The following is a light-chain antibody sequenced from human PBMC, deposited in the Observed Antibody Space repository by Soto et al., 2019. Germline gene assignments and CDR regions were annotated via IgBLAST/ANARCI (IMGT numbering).Light chain of an antibody. Sequence: EIVMTQSPATLSVSPGERATLSCRASQSVSSNLTWYQQKPGQAPRLLIYGASTRATGIAARFSGSRSGTEFTLTISSLQSKDFAVYYCQQYNNWPRTFGQGTKVEIK. V-gene: IGKV3-15*01. CDR1: QSVSSN. CDR3: QQYNNWPRT. CDR2: GAS. J-gene: IGKJ1*01.